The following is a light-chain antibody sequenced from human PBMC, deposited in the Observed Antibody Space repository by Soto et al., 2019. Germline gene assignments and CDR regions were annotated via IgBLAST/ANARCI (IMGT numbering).Light chain of an antibody. Sequence: DIVLTQSPATLSLSPGERATLSCWASQSVSTYLAWYQQKPGQAPRLLIYDASSRATGIPARFSGSGSGTDFTITISSVEPEDCAVYYCQQRSNWITFGQGTRLEIK. CDR2: DAS. J-gene: IGKJ5*01. CDR3: QQRSNWIT. CDR1: QSVSTY. V-gene: IGKV3-11*01.